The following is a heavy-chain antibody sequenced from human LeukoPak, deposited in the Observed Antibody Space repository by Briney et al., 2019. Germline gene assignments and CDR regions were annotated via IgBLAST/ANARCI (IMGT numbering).Heavy chain of an antibody. Sequence: GASVKVSCKASGGTFSSYAISWVRQAPGQGLEWMGRIIPIFGTANYAQKFQGRVTITTDESTSTAYMELSSLISEDTAVYYCARSSNPWIYYFDYWGQGTLVTVSS. CDR2: IIPIFGTA. CDR3: ARSSNPWIYYFDY. D-gene: IGHD4-11*01. V-gene: IGHV1-69*05. CDR1: GGTFSSYA. J-gene: IGHJ4*02.